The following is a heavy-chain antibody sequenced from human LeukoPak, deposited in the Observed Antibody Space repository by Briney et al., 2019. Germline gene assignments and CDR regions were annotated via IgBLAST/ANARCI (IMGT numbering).Heavy chain of an antibody. CDR1: GGSISSYY. V-gene: IGHV4-4*07. Sequence: SETLSLTCTVSGGSISSYYWSWIRQPAGKGLEWIGRIYTSGSTNYNPSLKSRVTISVDTSKNQFSLNLTSVTAADTAVYYCARFTPQGYGWGGYNRFDPWGQGTLVTVSS. CDR2: IYTSGST. D-gene: IGHD3-16*01. CDR3: ARFTPQGYGWGGYNRFDP. J-gene: IGHJ5*02.